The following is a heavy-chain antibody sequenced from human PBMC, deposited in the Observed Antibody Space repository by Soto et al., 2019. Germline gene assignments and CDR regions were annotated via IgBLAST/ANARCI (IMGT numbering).Heavy chain of an antibody. CDR1: GYIFVNYG. Sequence: QVQLVQSGDEVKKPGASVKVSCKASGYIFVNYGIAWVRQAPGQGLGWMGWISPYTGNTHSATKVQGRLTMTKDTSTSTDDMDLGSLTSDDTAVYYCVMVDNYVTPTPQDVWGQGTTVTVSS. CDR2: ISPYTGNT. D-gene: IGHD3-16*01. J-gene: IGHJ6*02. CDR3: VMVDNYVTPTPQDV. V-gene: IGHV1-18*01.